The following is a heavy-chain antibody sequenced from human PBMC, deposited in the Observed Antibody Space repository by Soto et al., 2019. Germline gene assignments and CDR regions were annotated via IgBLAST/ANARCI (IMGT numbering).Heavy chain of an antibody. V-gene: IGHV4-4*02. J-gene: IGHJ4*02. Sequence: SETLSLTCAVSGGSISSSNWWSWVRQPPGKGLEWIGEIYHSGSTNYNPSLKSRVTISVDKSKNQFSLKLSSVTAADTAVYYCARDSGGCSGGSCYYYFDYWGQGTLVAVSS. CDR3: ARDSGGCSGGSCYYYFDY. CDR1: GGSISSSNW. D-gene: IGHD2-15*01. CDR2: IYHSGST.